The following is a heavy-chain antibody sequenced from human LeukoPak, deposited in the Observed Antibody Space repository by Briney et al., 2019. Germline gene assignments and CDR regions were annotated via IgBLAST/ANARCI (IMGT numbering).Heavy chain of an antibody. D-gene: IGHD3-22*01. Sequence: GGSLRLSCATSGFTFSSSWMSWVRQAPGKGLECVANIKEDGREKYYVDSVKGRFTISRDNAKNSLYLQMSSLRAEDTAVYYCARDHLYDSSGYYYNFFDYWGQGTLVTVSS. J-gene: IGHJ4*02. CDR3: ARDHLYDSSGYYYNFFDY. V-gene: IGHV3-7*01. CDR2: IKEDGREK. CDR1: GFTFSSSW.